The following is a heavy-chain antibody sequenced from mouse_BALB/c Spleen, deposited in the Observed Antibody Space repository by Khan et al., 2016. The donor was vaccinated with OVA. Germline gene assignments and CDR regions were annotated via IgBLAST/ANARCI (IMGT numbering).Heavy chain of an antibody. J-gene: IGHJ2*02. D-gene: IGHD1-1*01. CDR3: ARVYGGDFDY. V-gene: IGHV3-2*02. CDR1: GYSITSDYA. CDR2: ISYSGNT. Sequence: EVELVESGPGLVKHSQSLSLTCTVTGYSITSDYAWNWIRQFPGNKLEWMGFISYSGNTKYNPSLKSRFSITRDTSKNQFFLQLNSVTTEDTATYYCARVYGGDFDYWGQGTSLTVSS.